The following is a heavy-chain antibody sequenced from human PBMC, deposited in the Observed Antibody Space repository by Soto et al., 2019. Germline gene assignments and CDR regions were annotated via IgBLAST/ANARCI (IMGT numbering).Heavy chain of an antibody. D-gene: IGHD3-10*01. J-gene: IGHJ4*02. V-gene: IGHV4-34*01. CDR3: ARVSYYYGSGNHYRFDY. CDR1: GGSFSGYY. CDR2: INHSGST. Sequence: SETLSLTCAVYGGSFSGYYWSWIRQPPGKGLEWIGEINHSGSTNYSPSLQSRVTISIDTSKNHFSLKLRSVTAADTAVFYCARVSYYYGSGNHYRFDYWGQGTLVTVSS.